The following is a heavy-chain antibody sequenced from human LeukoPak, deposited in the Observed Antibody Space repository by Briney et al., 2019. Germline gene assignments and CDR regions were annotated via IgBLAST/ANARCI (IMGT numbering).Heavy chain of an antibody. J-gene: IGHJ4*02. V-gene: IGHV4-59*02. CDR1: GGSVSSYY. Sequence: SETLSLTCTVSGGSVSSYYWSWIRQPPGKGLEGIGYIYYSGSTNYNPSLKSRVTISVDTSKNQFSLKLSSVTAADTAVYYCASQGWLQLQPFDYWGQGTLVTVSS. CDR3: ASQGWLQLQPFDY. CDR2: IYYSGST. D-gene: IGHD5-24*01.